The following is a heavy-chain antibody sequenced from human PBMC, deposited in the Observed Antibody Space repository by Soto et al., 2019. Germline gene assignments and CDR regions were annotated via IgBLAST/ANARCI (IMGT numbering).Heavy chain of an antibody. D-gene: IGHD3-3*01. J-gene: IGHJ6*03. CDR2: ICPYNGNT. CDR1: GYTFTSYY. Sequence: ASVKVSCKASGYTFTSYYMHWVRQAPGQGLEWMGRICPYNGNTNYAQKLQGRVTMTTDTSTSTAYMELRSLRSDDTAVYYCARDGRSGGYMDVWGKGTTVTVSS. V-gene: IGHV1-18*04. CDR3: ARDGRSGGYMDV.